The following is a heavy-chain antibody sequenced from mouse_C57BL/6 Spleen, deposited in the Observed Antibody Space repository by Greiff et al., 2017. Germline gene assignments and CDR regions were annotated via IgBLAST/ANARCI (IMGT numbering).Heavy chain of an antibody. CDR3: ARVGYYGPVSYYFDY. J-gene: IGHJ2*01. D-gene: IGHD1-1*01. CDR1: GYTFTSYW. Sequence: QVQLQQSGAELVKPGASVKLSCKASGYTFTSYWMHWVKQRPGQGLEWIGMIHPNSGSTNYNEKFKSKATLTVDKSSSTAYMQLSSLTSEDSAVYYCARVGYYGPVSYYFDYWGQGTTLTVSS. CDR2: IHPNSGST. V-gene: IGHV1-64*01.